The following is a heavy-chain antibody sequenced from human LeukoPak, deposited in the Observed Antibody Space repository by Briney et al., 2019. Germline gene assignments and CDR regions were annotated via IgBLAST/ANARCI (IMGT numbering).Heavy chain of an antibody. CDR2: IYYSGST. D-gene: IGHD1-26*01. J-gene: IGHJ5*02. CDR3: ARGISKASGSYGNFRFDP. V-gene: IGHV4-59*01. CDR1: GGSISSYY. Sequence: PSETLSLTCTVSGGSISSYYWSWIRQPPGKGLEWIGYIYYSGSTNYNPSLKSRVTISVDTSKNQFSLKLSSVTAADTAVYYCARGISKASGSYGNFRFDPWGQGTLVTVSS.